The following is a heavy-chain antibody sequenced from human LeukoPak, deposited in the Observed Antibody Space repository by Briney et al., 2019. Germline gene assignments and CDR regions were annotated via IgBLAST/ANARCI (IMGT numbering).Heavy chain of an antibody. Sequence: GGSLRLSCAASGFTFSSYGMHWVRQAPGKGLEWVAVISYDGSNKYYADSVKGRFTISRDNSKNTLYLQMNSLRAEDTAVYYCAAAVSDAFDMWGQGTMVTVSS. CDR3: AAAVSDAFDM. J-gene: IGHJ3*02. CDR1: GFTFSSYG. CDR2: ISYDGSNK. D-gene: IGHD6-13*01. V-gene: IGHV3-30*03.